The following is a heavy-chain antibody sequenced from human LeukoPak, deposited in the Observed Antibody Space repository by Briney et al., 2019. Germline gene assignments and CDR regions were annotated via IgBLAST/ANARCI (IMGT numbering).Heavy chain of an antibody. CDR2: IYYSGST. CDR3: ARDLTSGYSDY. Sequence: SETLSLTCTVSGGSISSSSYYWGWIRQPPGKGLEWIGSIYYSGSTYYNPSLKSRVTISVDTSKNQFSLKLSSVTAADTAVYYCARDLTSGYSDYWGQGTLVTVSS. CDR1: GGSISSSSYY. V-gene: IGHV4-39*07. D-gene: IGHD3-22*01. J-gene: IGHJ4*02.